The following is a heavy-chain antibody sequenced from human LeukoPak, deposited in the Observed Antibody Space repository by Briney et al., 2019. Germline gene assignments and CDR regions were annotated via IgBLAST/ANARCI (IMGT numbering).Heavy chain of an antibody. Sequence: GGSLRLSCAASGFTFTTYWMAWVRQAPGKGLEWVANIKRDGSVKYYVDSVKDRFTISRDNAKNSLYLQMNSLRAEDTAVYYCARDRGYSYGRNYYYYGMDVWGQGTTVTVSS. V-gene: IGHV3-7*01. D-gene: IGHD5-18*01. CDR3: ARDRGYSYGRNYYYYGMDV. J-gene: IGHJ6*02. CDR2: IKRDGSVK. CDR1: GFTFTTYW.